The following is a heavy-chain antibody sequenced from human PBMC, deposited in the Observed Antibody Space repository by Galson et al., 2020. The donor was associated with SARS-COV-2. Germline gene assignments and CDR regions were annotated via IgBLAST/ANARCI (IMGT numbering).Heavy chain of an antibody. CDR2: ISSDGGIT. J-gene: IGHJ4*02. CDR3: AWEGPYSNRSGYFSY. CDR1: GFTFNNYW. D-gene: IGHD3-22*01. V-gene: IGHV3-74*01. Sequence: GGSLRLSCAASGFTFNNYWMHWVRKAPGKGLVWVSRISSDGGITHYADSVEGRFTISRDNAKNTLYLQMKSLRVEDTSVYYCAWEGPYSNRSGYFSYWGQGTLVTVSS.